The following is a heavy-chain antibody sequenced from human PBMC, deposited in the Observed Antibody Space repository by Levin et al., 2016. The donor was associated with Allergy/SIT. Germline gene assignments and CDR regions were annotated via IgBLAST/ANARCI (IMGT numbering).Heavy chain of an antibody. CDR2: INPSGGST. D-gene: IGHD1-26*01. CDR3: ARVVSGSYVDY. Sequence: ASVKVSCKASGYTFTSYYMHWVRQAPGQGLEWMGIINPSGGSTSYAQKFQGRVTMTRDTSTSTAYMELSSLRAEDTAVYYCARVVSGSYVDYWGQGTLVTVSS. V-gene: IGHV1-46*01. CDR1: GYTFTSYY. J-gene: IGHJ4*02.